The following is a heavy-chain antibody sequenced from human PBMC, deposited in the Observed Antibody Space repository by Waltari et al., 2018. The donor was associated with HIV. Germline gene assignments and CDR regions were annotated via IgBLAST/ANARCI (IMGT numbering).Heavy chain of an antibody. CDR1: VFTFSDYY. V-gene: IGHV3-11*01. Sequence: QVQLVESGGNLVNPGGSLRLSCAASVFTFSDYYMSWIRQAPGKGLEWISYISTTGSAIYYADSVKGRFTISRDNSKNSLYLQMNNLRAEDTAVYFCASRGVWCSAISCYGLWGHGTLVTVSS. J-gene: IGHJ4*01. CDR3: ASRGVWCSAISCYGL. CDR2: ISTTGSAI. D-gene: IGHD2-15*01.